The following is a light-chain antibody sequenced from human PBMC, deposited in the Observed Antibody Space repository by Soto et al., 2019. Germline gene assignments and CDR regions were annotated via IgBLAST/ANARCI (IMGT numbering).Light chain of an antibody. CDR3: HQRQSWPRT. CDR1: QTVTSNY. Sequence: EIVPTQSPGTLSSSPGERATLSCRASQTVTSNYLAWYQQKPGQAPRLLFFGASNRATGIPARFSGSGSGTDFTLTISSLEPEDSAVYYCHQRQSWPRTFGQGTKVDIK. V-gene: IGKV3-11*01. CDR2: GAS. J-gene: IGKJ1*01.